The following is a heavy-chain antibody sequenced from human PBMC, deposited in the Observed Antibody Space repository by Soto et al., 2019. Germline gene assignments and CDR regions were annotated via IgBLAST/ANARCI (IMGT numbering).Heavy chain of an antibody. CDR3: ARRFSGTGRYFDY. CDR2: INQSGST. V-gene: IGHV4-34*02. CDR1: GASFSGYY. Sequence: QVQLQQWGAGLLKPSETLSLSCAVSGASFSGYYWNWIRQSPGKGLEWIGEINQSGSTNYSPSLKTRVTVSVDTSKNKISLRLSSVTAADTAVYYCARRFSGTGRYFDYWGQGTLVTVSS. J-gene: IGHJ4*02. D-gene: IGHD1-1*01.